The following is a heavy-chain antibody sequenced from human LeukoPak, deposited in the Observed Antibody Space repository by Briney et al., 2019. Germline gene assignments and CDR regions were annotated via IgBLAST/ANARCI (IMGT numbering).Heavy chain of an antibody. CDR2: IKQDRSEK. D-gene: IGHD3-9*01. J-gene: IGHJ4*02. CDR3: ARGSLILRYFDWYYDY. V-gene: IGHV3-7*01. CDR1: GFTFTNYW. Sequence: PGGSLRLSCAASGFTFTNYWMSWVRQAPGKGLELVANIKQDRSEKYYVDSVKGRFTISRDNAKNSLYLQMNSLRAGDTAVYYCARGSLILRYFDWYYDYWGQGTLVTVSS.